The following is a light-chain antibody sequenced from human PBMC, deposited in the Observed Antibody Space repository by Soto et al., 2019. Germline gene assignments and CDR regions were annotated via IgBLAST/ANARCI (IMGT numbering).Light chain of an antibody. CDR2: EVS. J-gene: IGLJ3*02. Sequence: QSGLTQPPSASGSPGQSVTISCTGTSSDVGAYNYVSWYQQYPGKAPKLMIYEVSKRPSGVPDRFSGSKSGKTASLTVSGLQPEDEADYYCTSYAGSDIWVFGGGTKLTVL. CDR3: TSYAGSDIWV. V-gene: IGLV2-8*01. CDR1: SSDVGAYNY.